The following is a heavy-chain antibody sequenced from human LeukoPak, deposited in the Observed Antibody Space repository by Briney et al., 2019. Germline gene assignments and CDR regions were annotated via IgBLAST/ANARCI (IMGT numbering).Heavy chain of an antibody. Sequence: SVKVSCKASGGTFSSYAISWVRQAPGQGLEWMEGIIPIFGTANYAQKFQGRVTITADKSTSTAYMELSSLRSEDTAVYYCARGDHWEDDAFDIWGQGTMVTVSS. J-gene: IGHJ3*02. V-gene: IGHV1-69*06. CDR3: ARGDHWEDDAFDI. CDR2: IIPIFGTA. CDR1: GGTFSSYA. D-gene: IGHD1-26*01.